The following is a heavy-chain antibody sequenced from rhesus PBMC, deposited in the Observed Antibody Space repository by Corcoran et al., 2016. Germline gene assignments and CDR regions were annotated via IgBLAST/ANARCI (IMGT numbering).Heavy chain of an antibody. CDR2: IFGSIGST. Sequence: QLQLQESGPGLVKPSETLSLTCAVSGGSISGGYGWSWIRQPPGKGLEWIGHIFGSIGSTYYNPSLKSRVTISTDTSQNQFSLKLSSVTAADTAVYYCAREIAAAGPGGVDYWGQGVLVTVSS. CDR1: GGSISGGYG. CDR3: AREIAAAGPGGVDY. D-gene: IGHD6S26*01. J-gene: IGHJ4*01. V-gene: IGHV4S7*01.